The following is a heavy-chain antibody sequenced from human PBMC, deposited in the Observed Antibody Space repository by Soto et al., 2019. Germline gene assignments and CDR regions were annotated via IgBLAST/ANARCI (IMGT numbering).Heavy chain of an antibody. CDR3: AKDIGAGYCSGGSCYDQAFDI. CDR1: GFTFDDYA. D-gene: IGHD2-15*01. Sequence: DVQLVESGGGLVQPGRSLRLSCAASGFTFDDYAMHWVRQAPGKGLEWVSGISWNSGSIGYADSVKGRFTISRDNAKNSLYLQMNSLRAEDTALYYCAKDIGAGYCSGGSCYDQAFDIWGQGTMVTVSS. V-gene: IGHV3-9*01. CDR2: ISWNSGSI. J-gene: IGHJ3*02.